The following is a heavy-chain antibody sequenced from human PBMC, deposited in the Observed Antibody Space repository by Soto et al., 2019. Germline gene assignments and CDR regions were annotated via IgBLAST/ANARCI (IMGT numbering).Heavy chain of an antibody. CDR2: IYNSGST. D-gene: IGHD3-10*01. Sequence: PSETQSLTCPVSGASISNYYWNWIRQSPGKGLEWIGHIYNSGSTNYNPSLKSRVTISVDTSKNQFSLKLSSVTAADTAVYYCARDASGTYFNWFDPWGQGTLVTVSS. V-gene: IGHV4-59*01. CDR1: GASISNYY. CDR3: ARDASGTYFNWFDP. J-gene: IGHJ5*02.